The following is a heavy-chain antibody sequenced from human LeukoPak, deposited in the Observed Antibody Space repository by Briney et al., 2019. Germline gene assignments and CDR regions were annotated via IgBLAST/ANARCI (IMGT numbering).Heavy chain of an antibody. V-gene: IGHV4-30-2*01. Sequence: SQTLSLTCAVSGGSISSGGYSWSWIRQPPGKGLEWIGYIYHSGSTYYNPSLKSRVTISVDTSKNQFSLKLSSVTAADTAVYYCAGIWFGELIPSYNWFDPWGQGTLVTVSS. CDR3: AGIWFGELIPSYNWFDP. D-gene: IGHD3-10*01. CDR1: GGSISSGGYS. CDR2: IYHSGST. J-gene: IGHJ5*02.